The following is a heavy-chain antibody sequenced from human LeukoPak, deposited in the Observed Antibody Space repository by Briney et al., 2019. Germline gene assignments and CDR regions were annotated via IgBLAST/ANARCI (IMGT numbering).Heavy chain of an antibody. D-gene: IGHD6-13*01. V-gene: IGHV4-59*08. CDR1: GGSISTYY. CDR2: IYSSGGT. Sequence: SETLSLTCTVSGGSISTYYWSWLRQPPGKGLEWIGYIYSSGGTNYNPSLKSRVTISEDTSKNQISLKLKSVTAADKAVYYCARRSWYVDYWGQGTLATVSS. CDR3: ARRSWYVDY. J-gene: IGHJ4*02.